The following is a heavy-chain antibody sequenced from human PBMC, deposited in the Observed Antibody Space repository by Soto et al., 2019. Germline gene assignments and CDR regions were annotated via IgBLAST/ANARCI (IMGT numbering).Heavy chain of an antibody. J-gene: IGHJ6*02. D-gene: IGHD2-2*01. CDR2: IWYDGSNK. CDR3: AREGSGCISTSCPNYCYYYGMDV. CDR1: GFTFSSYG. Sequence: PGGSLRLSCAASGFTFSSYGMHWVRQAPGKGLEWVAVIWYDGSNKYYADSVKGRFTISRDNSKNTLYLQMNSLRAEDTAVYYCAREGSGCISTSCPNYCYYYGMDVWGQGTTVTVSS. V-gene: IGHV3-33*01.